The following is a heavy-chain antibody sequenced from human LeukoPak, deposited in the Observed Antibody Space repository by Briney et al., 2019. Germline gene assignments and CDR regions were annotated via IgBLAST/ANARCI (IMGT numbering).Heavy chain of an antibody. J-gene: IGHJ5*02. Sequence: GGSLRLSCAASGFTFSSHWMSWVRQAPGKGLEWVANIKQDGREIYYVDSVKGRFTISRDNAKNSLYLQMNSLRAEDTAVYYCARGLVLAPKTWNWFDPWGQGTLVTVSS. CDR3: ARGLVLAPKTWNWFDP. V-gene: IGHV3-7*01. CDR2: IKQDGREI. D-gene: IGHD3-3*02. CDR1: GFTFSSHW.